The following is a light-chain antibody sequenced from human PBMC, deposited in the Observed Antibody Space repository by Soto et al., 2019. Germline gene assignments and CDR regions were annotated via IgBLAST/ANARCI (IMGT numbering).Light chain of an antibody. CDR1: QSVRSN. CDR2: GAS. V-gene: IGKV3-15*01. CDR3: KQYNNWPPRIT. Sequence: EIVQNPSQVTVSVTQVERAAXSRRXLQSVRSNLAWYQQKPGQAPRILIYGASTRETGITARFSGSGSGTEFTLTISSLQSEDFAVYYCKQYNNWPPRITFCQYTRMDLK. J-gene: IGKJ5*01.